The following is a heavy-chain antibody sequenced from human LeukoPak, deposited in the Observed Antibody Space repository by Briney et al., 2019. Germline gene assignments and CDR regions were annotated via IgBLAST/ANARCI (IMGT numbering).Heavy chain of an antibody. D-gene: IGHD2-8*01. Sequence: GGSLSLSCAASGFTFSSYAIHWVRQAPGKGLEWVAVISYDGSNKYYADSVKGRFAIFRDNSKNTLYLQMNSLRTEDTAVYYCVRVSGFCTNGVCPSFDPWGQGTLVTVSS. V-gene: IGHV3-30*09. J-gene: IGHJ5*02. CDR2: ISYDGSNK. CDR1: GFTFSSYA. CDR3: VRVSGFCTNGVCPSFDP.